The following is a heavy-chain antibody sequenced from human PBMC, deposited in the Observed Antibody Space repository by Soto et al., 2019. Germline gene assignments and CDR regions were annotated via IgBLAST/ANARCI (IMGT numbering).Heavy chain of an antibody. J-gene: IGHJ5*02. V-gene: IGHV3-7*03. CDR3: ARQTRSPES. CDR1: GFTFSSYW. CDR2: IKQDGTDK. Sequence: PGGSLRLSCAASGFTFSSYWMTWVRQAPGKGLECVANIKQDGTDKYYVDSVKGRSTISRDNARNSLYLQMNSLRAEDTAVYYCARQTRSPESWGQGTLVTVSS.